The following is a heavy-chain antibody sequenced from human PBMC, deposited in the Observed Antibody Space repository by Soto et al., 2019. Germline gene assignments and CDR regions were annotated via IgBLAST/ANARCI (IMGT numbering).Heavy chain of an antibody. J-gene: IGHJ4*02. CDR3: ARGNYGDGLG. V-gene: IGHV3-7*05. CDR2: IRYDGSER. Sequence: GGSLRLSCAASGFTFSNFWMTWVRQPPGKGLEWVANIRYDGSERYHVDSVKGRFTISRDNAKNSLYLQMNSLRVEDTAMYYCARGNYGDGLGWGQGTLVTVSS. D-gene: IGHD4-17*01. CDR1: GFTFSNFW.